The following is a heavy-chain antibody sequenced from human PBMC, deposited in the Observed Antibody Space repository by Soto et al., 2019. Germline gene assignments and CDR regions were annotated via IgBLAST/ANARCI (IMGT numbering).Heavy chain of an antibody. CDR3: AKAPKVVTHWFDP. Sequence: EMQLVESGGGLVQPGRSLRLSCAVSGFTFENFALHWVRQAPGKGLEWVSGMDWNTGTIAYADSVKGRFTLSRDSATSSLYLHLDGLRPEDTAFYDCAKAPKVVTHWFDPWGQGTLVTVSS. CDR1: GFTFENFA. D-gene: IGHD2-21*02. J-gene: IGHJ5*02. CDR2: MDWNTGTI. V-gene: IGHV3-9*01.